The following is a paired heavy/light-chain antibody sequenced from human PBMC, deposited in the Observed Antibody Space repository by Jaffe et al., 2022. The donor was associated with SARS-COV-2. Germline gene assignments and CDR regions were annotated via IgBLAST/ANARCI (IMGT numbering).Light chain of an antibody. CDR1: SSDVGSYNL. Sequence: QSALTQPASVSGSPGQSITISCTGTSSDVGSYNLVSWYQQHPGKAPKLMIYEGSKRPSGVSNRFSASKSGNTASLTISGLQAEDEADYFCCSYAGNSTWVFGGGTKVTVL. J-gene: IGLJ2*01. CDR3: CSYAGNSTWV. V-gene: IGLV2-23*01. CDR2: EGS.
Heavy chain of an antibody. CDR2: VYYSGSTNT. Sequence: QVQLQESGPGLVKPSETLSLTCSVSGGSISSYYWTWIRQPPGKGLEWIGFVYYSGSTNTNYNPSLKSRVTISLDTSKNQFSLKLTSVTAADTAVYYCARGYNSYFDYWGQGTLVTVSS. D-gene: IGHD1-1*01. J-gene: IGHJ4*02. V-gene: IGHV4-59*01. CDR1: GGSISSYY. CDR3: ARGYNSYFDY.